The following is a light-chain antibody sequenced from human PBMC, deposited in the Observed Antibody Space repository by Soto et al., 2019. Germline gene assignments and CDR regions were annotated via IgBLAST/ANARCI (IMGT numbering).Light chain of an antibody. CDR3: QQYNNWPPK. J-gene: IGKJ1*01. CDR2: GAS. Sequence: EIVMTQSPATLSVSPGERATLSCRASQSVSSNLAWYQQKPGQAPRLLIYGASTRATGIPARFSGSGSGTAFTLTISSLQSEGFAVYYCQQYNNWPPKFGQGTKVEIK. V-gene: IGKV3-15*01. CDR1: QSVSSN.